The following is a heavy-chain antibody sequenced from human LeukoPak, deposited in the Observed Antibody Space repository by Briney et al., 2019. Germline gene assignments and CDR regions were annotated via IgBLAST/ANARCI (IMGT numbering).Heavy chain of an antibody. J-gene: IGHJ3*02. Sequence: ASVKVSCKASGYTFTSYGISWVRQAPGQGLEWMGWISAYNGNTNYAQKLQGRVTMTTDTSTSTAYMELRSLRSDDTAMYYCARDRYYYDSSGYYYDAFDIWGQGTMVTVSS. CDR3: ARDRYYYDSSGYYYDAFDI. CDR2: ISAYNGNT. D-gene: IGHD3-22*01. V-gene: IGHV1-18*01. CDR1: GYTFTSYG.